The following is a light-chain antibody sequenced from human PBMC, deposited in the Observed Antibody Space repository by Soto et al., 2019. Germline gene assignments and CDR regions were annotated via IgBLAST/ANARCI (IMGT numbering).Light chain of an antibody. V-gene: IGKV1-12*01. CDR2: SAS. Sequence: DIQMTQSPSSVSASVGDRVTITCRASQGISNWLAWYQQQPGKAPKLLIYSASTLQSGGPSRFSGGGAGTHFTLIISSLQPEDFATYYCQQTNTFFPLSFGGGTKVEIK. CDR1: QGISNW. CDR3: QQTNTFFPLS. J-gene: IGKJ4*01.